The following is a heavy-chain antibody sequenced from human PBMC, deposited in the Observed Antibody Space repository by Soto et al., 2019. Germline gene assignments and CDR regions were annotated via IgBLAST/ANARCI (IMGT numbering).Heavy chain of an antibody. D-gene: IGHD2-8*02. Sequence: GGCMKLSCAASGFIFSSYDVHWVRQAPGKGLEWVSVITTTGDTYYAASVKGRFTISRENAENSLYLQMNSLRAEDAAVYYCARGDPLNYGSYPYWQYYGMDVWGRGTTVTVSS. J-gene: IGHJ6*02. V-gene: IGHV3-13*01. CDR3: ARGDPLNYGSYPYWQYYGMDV. CDR1: GFIFSSYD. CDR2: ITTTGDT.